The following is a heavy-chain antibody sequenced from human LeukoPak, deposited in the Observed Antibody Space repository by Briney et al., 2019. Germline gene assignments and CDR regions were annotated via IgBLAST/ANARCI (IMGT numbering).Heavy chain of an antibody. CDR1: GGSFSGYY. V-gene: IGHV4-34*01. D-gene: IGHD3-3*01. CDR2: INHSGST. CDR3: ARGRLDQYYDFWSGYYSYYYYYMDV. J-gene: IGHJ6*03. Sequence: SETLSLTCAVYGGSFSGYYWSWIRQPPGKGLEWIGEINHSGSTNYNPSIKSRVTISVDTSKNQFSLKLSSVTAADTAVYYCARGRLDQYYDFWSGYYSYYYYYMDVWGKGTTVTVSS.